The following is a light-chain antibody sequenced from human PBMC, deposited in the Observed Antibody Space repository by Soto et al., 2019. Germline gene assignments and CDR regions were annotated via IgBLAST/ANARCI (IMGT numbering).Light chain of an antibody. J-gene: IGLJ2*01. V-gene: IGLV2-14*03. Sequence: QSALTQPASVSGSPGQSITISCTGISSDVGGHIYVSRHQHHPGKAPKLMIYDASYRPSGISYRFSGYKSGNTASLTISGLQAEDEADYYCSSYTANSTLEVFGGGTKLTVL. CDR1: SSDVGGHIY. CDR3: SSYTANSTLEV. CDR2: DAS.